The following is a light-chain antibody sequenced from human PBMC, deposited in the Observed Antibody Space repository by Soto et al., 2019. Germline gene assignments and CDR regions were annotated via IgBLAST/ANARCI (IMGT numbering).Light chain of an antibody. CDR1: QSISSY. Sequence: DIQMTQSPSSLSASVGDRVTITCQASQSISSYLNWYQQKPGKAPKLLIYAASSLQSGVPSRFSGSGSGTDFTLTISSLQPEDFVTYYCQQSYSTPPYTFGQGTKLEIK. CDR3: QQSYSTPPYT. J-gene: IGKJ2*01. V-gene: IGKV1-39*01. CDR2: AAS.